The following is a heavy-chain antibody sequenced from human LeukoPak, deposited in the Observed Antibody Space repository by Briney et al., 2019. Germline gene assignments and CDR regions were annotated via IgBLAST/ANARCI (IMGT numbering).Heavy chain of an antibody. Sequence: PGGSLRLSCADSGFSFSRYWMHWVRQAPGKGLEWVSSISSSSSYIYYADSVKGRFTISRDNAKNSLYLQMNSLRAEDTAVYYCARDYDFWSGYYQGYFDYWGQGTLVTVSS. D-gene: IGHD3-3*01. J-gene: IGHJ4*02. V-gene: IGHV3-21*01. CDR3: ARDYDFWSGYYQGYFDY. CDR1: GFSFSRYW. CDR2: ISSSSSYI.